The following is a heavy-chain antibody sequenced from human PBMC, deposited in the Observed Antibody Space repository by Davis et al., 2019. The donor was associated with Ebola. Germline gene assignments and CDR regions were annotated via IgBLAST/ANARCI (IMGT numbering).Heavy chain of an antibody. CDR3: ARDVTMVRGYWFDP. CDR2: IYYSGST. CDR1: GGSISSSSYY. J-gene: IGHJ5*02. D-gene: IGHD3-10*01. V-gene: IGHV4-39*02. Sequence: SETLSLTCTVSGGSISSSSYYWGWIRQPPGKGLEWIGSIYYSGSTYYNPSLKSRVTISVDTSKNQFSLKLSSVTAADTAVYYCARDVTMVRGYWFDPWGQGTLVTVSS.